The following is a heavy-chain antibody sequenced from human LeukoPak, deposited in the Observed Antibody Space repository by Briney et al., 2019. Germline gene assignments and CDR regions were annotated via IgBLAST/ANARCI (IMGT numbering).Heavy chain of an antibody. CDR3: AYDFWSGYLGDV. Sequence: GGSLKLSCAASGFTFSASALHLVRQASGQGLGWVGRIRNKADNYATAYAASVKGRFIISRDDSKNTAYLQMNSLKTEDTAVYYCAYDFWSGYLGDVWGKGTTVTVSS. CDR2: IRNKADNYAT. D-gene: IGHD3-3*01. J-gene: IGHJ6*04. V-gene: IGHV3-73*01. CDR1: GFTFSASA.